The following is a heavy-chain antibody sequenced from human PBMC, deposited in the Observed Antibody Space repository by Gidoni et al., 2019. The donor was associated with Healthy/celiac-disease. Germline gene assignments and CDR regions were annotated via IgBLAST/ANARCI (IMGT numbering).Heavy chain of an antibody. CDR2: IYYSGST. V-gene: IGHV4-39*01. D-gene: IGHD3-22*01. CDR3: ARHRTERYYDSSGYPFDY. CDR1: GGSISSSSYY. J-gene: IGHJ4*02. Sequence: QRQLQESGPGLVKPSETLSLTCTVSGGSISSSSYYWGWIRQPPGKGLEWLGCIYYSGSTYYNPSLKSRFTISVDTSKNQFSLKLSSVTAADTAVYYCARHRTERYYDSSGYPFDYWGQGTLVTVSS.